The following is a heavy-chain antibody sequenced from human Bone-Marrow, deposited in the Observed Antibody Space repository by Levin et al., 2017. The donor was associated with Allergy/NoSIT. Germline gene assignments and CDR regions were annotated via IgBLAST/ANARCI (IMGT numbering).Heavy chain of an antibody. V-gene: IGHV4-61*02. Sequence: SETLSLTCTVSGGSITSGDYYWSWLRQPAGRRLEWIVRIYTGGSTDQNASLESRVTITLDTSRSHFSLTMTSVTGADTVIYFCAGESGSNWTDRLGLGWFDPWGQGTLVTVSS. CDR1: GGSITSGDYY. CDR2: IYTGGST. J-gene: IGHJ5*02. CDR3: AGESGSNWTDRLGLGWFDP. D-gene: IGHD1-1*01.